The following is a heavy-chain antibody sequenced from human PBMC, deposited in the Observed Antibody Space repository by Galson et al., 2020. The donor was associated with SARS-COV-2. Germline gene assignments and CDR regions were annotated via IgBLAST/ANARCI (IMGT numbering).Heavy chain of an antibody. CDR1: GGSVSGPSYF. Sequence: SETLSLTCSVSGGSVSGPSYFWSWIRQTAGKGPEWLGRIYATGHTSYNPSVKSRVTISLDMSKNQFSLKMRSVTAADTAVYYCARTKKVLTLLDMVGYFDNWGQGALVTVSS. D-gene: IGHD3-3*02. J-gene: IGHJ4*02. CDR3: ARTKKVLTLLDMVGYFDN. CDR2: IYATGHT. V-gene: IGHV4-61*02.